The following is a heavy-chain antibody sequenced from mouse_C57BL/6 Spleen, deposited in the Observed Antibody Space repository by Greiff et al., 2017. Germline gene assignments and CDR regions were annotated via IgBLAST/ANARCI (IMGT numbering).Heavy chain of an antibody. CDR1: GFTFSSYA. V-gene: IGHV5-9-1*02. CDR3: TRELGGYFDY. J-gene: IGHJ2*01. D-gene: IGHD4-1*01. CDR2: ISSGGDYI. Sequence: EVKLMESREGLVKPGGSLKLSCAASGFTFSSYAMSWVRQTPEKRLEWVAYISSGGDYIYYADTVKGRFTISSDNARNTLYLQMSSLKSEDTAMYYCTRELGGYFDYWGQGTTLTVSS.